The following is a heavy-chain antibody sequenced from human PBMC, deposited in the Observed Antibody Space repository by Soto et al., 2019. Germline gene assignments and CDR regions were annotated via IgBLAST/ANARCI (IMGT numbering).Heavy chain of an antibody. D-gene: IGHD3-3*01. J-gene: IGHJ6*02. V-gene: IGHV4-39*01. CDR1: GGSISSKSYS. CDR3: AKLAGYWSGNSCHGDYAMDV. Sequence: QLQLQESGPGLLKPSETLSLTCSVSGGSISSKSYSWGWIRQPPGKGLEWIGTFYYSENTYYNPSLNTRVTISVDTSKNTFSLRLSSVTAADTAVYYCAKLAGYWSGNSCHGDYAMDVWGQGTTVTVSS. CDR2: FYYSENT.